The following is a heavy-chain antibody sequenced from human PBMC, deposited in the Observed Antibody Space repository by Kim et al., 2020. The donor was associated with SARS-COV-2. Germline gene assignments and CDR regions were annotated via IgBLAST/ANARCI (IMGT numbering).Heavy chain of an antibody. V-gene: IGHV1-46*01. CDR3: ARYDHYYGSGSPRGRYWYFDL. CDR2: INPSGGST. J-gene: IGHJ2*01. Sequence: ASVKVSCKASGYTFTSYYMHWVRQAPGQGLEWMGIINPSGGSTSYAQKFQGRVTMTRDTSTSTVYMELSSLRSEDTAVYYCARYDHYYGSGSPRGRYWYFDLWGRGTLVTVSS. CDR1: GYTFTSYY. D-gene: IGHD3-10*01.